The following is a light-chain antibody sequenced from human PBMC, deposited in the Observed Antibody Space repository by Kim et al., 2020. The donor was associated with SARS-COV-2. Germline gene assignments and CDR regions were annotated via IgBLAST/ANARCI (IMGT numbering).Light chain of an antibody. CDR3: QTRSNTPTT. Sequence: VFTQSPAILSMPPGERTTLSRRVSQSVSSYLTWYQQKPGQAPRLLIYDASNRDTGIPARFSGSGSGTDFTLTISSLEPEDFAVYYCQTRSNTPTTYGEGTRPE. J-gene: IGKJ5*01. CDR1: QSVSSY. CDR2: DAS. V-gene: IGKV3-11*01.